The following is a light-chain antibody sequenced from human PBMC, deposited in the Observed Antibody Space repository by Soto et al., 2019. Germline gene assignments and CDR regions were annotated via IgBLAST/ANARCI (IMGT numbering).Light chain of an antibody. CDR2: HTS. CDR3: LQHKSYPWT. Sequence: DIQVTQSPSSLSASIGDRVSITCRARQDIWNDLDWYQQKPGKAPKRLLYHTSTLQSGVPSRFSGAGSGAEFTLTINGLQSEDFATYFCLQHKSYPWTFGQGTKVEL. J-gene: IGKJ1*01. V-gene: IGKV1-17*01. CDR1: QDIWND.